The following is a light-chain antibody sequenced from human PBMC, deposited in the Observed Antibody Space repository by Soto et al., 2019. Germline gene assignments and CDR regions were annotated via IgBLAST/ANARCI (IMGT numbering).Light chain of an antibody. Sequence: ETLMTQSPGTLSVSPGEGATLSCRASESVSSLAWYQQKHGQAPRLLIYGASTRATGIPARFSGSGSGADLTITISRLEPEDGEAYYCQQYGSSPFTFGPGTKVDIK. CDR3: QQYGSSPFT. V-gene: IGKV3-20*01. CDR2: GAS. J-gene: IGKJ3*01. CDR1: ESVSS.